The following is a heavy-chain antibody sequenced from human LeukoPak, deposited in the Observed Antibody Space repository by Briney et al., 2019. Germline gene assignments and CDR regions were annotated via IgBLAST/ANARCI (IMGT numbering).Heavy chain of an antibody. CDR2: IYYSGST. V-gene: IGHV4-59*01. D-gene: IGHD3-9*01. CDR1: GGSISSYY. J-gene: IGHJ3*02. Sequence: SETLSLTCTVSGGSISSYYWSWIRQPPGKGLEWIGYIYYSGSTNYNPSLKSRVTISVDTSKNQFSLKLSSVTAADTAVYYCARGYYDILTGYVKDAFDIWGQGTMVTVSS. CDR3: ARGYYDILTGYVKDAFDI.